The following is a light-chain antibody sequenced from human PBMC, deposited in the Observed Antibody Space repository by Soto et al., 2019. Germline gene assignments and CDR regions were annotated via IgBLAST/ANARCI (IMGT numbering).Light chain of an antibody. CDR3: QQYGSSPT. V-gene: IGKV3-20*01. CDR1: QSVSRNY. Sequence: EVVLTQSPVTLSLSPGERATLSCRASQSVSRNYLAWYQQKPGQAPRLLIYSASSRATGIPDRFGGSGSATGFTLTISRLEPEDFAVYYCQQYGSSPTFGQGTKVDIK. J-gene: IGKJ1*01. CDR2: SAS.